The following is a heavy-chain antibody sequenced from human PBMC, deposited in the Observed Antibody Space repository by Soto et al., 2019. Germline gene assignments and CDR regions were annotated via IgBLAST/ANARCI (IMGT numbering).Heavy chain of an antibody. CDR3: ARLYGDYGNDF. D-gene: IGHD4-17*01. CDR1: GGSISSYY. Sequence: SETLSLTCTVSGGSISSYYWSWIRQPPGKGLEWIGYIYYSGSTNYNPSLKSRVTISVDTSKNQFSLKLSSVTAADTAVYYCARLYGDYGNDFWGQGILVTVSS. J-gene: IGHJ4*02. V-gene: IGHV4-59*08. CDR2: IYYSGST.